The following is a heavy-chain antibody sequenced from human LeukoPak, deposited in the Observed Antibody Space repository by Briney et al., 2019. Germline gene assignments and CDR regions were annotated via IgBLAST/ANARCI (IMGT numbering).Heavy chain of an antibody. J-gene: IGHJ6*02. CDR2: ISYDGSNK. D-gene: IGHD6-19*01. CDR3: ARDTVAEGYYYYGMDV. CDR1: GFTFSNYV. Sequence: PGRSLRLSCAASGFTFSNYVMHWVRQAPGKGLEWVAVISYDGSNKYGADSVKGRFTISRDNSKNTLHLQMNSLRAEDTALYYCARDTVAEGYYYYGMDVWGQGTTVTVSS. V-gene: IGHV3-30*03.